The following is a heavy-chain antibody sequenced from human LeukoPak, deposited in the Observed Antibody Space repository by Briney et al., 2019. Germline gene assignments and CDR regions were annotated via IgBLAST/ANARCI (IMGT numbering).Heavy chain of an antibody. V-gene: IGHV4-34*01. CDR3: ARDHPYGGVLYYFDY. Sequence: SETLSLTCAVYGGSFSGYYWSWIRQPPGKGLEWIGEINHSGSTNYNPSLKSRVTISVDTSKNQFSLKLSSVTAADTAVYYCARDHPYGGVLYYFDYWGQGTLVTVSS. CDR2: INHSGST. D-gene: IGHD4-23*01. J-gene: IGHJ4*02. CDR1: GGSFSGYY.